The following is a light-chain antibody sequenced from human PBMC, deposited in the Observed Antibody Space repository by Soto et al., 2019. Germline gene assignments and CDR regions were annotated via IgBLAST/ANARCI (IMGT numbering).Light chain of an antibody. CDR3: MQWTHWPPYS. Sequence: VVLTQSPLSLPVTLGQPASISCRSSQSLVYRDGNTYLNWFQQRPGQSPRRLIYKVSDRDSGVPDRVSGRGAGTDFPLKISRVEAEDVGVYYRMQWTHWPPYSFGQGTKLEIK. V-gene: IGKV2-30*01. J-gene: IGKJ2*03. CDR2: KVS. CDR1: QSLVYRDGNTY.